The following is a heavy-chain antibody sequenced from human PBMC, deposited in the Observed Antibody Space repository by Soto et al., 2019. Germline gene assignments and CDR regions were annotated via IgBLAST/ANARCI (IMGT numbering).Heavy chain of an antibody. V-gene: IGHV4-34*01. CDR3: ARASPLSRFDYSSSWYYHYYYMDV. J-gene: IGHJ6*03. CDR2: INHSGST. CDR1: GGSFSGYY. D-gene: IGHD6-13*01. Sequence: SETLSLTCAVYGGSFSGYYWSWIRQPPGKGLEWIGEINHSGSTNYNPSLKSRVTISVDTSKNQFSLKLSSVTAADTAVYYCARASPLSRFDYSSSWYYHYYYMDVWGKGTTVTVSS.